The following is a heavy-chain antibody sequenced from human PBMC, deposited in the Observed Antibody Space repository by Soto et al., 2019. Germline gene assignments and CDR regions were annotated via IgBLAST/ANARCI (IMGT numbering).Heavy chain of an antibody. V-gene: IGHV1-69*06. J-gene: IGHJ4*02. CDR3: ARCHSDSSGPGYLDS. Sequence: QVRLVQSAAEVKNAGSSVKVSCKASGGTFISDAVTWVRQAPGQGLEWMGGVIPMFPKANYAQKFQGRATITADKSTSTVYMELHSLKSEDTALYYCARCHSDSSGPGYLDSWGQGTLVTVTS. CDR2: VIPMFPKA. CDR1: GGTFISDA. D-gene: IGHD3-22*01.